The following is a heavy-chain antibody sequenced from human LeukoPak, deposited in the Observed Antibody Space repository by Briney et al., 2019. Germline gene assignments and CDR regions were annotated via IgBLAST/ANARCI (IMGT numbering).Heavy chain of an antibody. CDR1: GFTFSSYA. V-gene: IGHV3-23*01. CDR3: AKSRTCSSTTCYAEIDY. D-gene: IGHD2-2*01. CDR2: ISGSGGNT. Sequence: GGSLRLSRAASGFTFSSYAMSWVRQAPGKGLEWVSAISGSGGNTFYADSVKGRFTISRDNSKNTLYLQMNSLRAEDTAVYYYAKSRTCSSTTCYAEIDYWGQGTLVTVSS. J-gene: IGHJ4*02.